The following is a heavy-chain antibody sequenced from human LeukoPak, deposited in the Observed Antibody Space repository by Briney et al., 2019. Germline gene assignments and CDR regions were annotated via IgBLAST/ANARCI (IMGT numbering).Heavy chain of an antibody. V-gene: IGHV4-38-2*02. D-gene: IGHD6-13*01. CDR2: IYHSGST. CDR1: GYSLSSGYY. J-gene: IGHJ4*02. Sequence: SETLSLTCTVSGYSLSSGYYWGWIRQPPGKGLEWIGSIYHSGSTYYNPSLKSRVTISVDTSKNQFSLKLSSVTAADTAVYYCARGRIAAAGTGDYWGQGTLVTVSS. CDR3: ARGRIAAAGTGDY.